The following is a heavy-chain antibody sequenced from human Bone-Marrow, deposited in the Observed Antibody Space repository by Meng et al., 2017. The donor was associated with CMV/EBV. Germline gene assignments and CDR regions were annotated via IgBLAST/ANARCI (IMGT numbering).Heavy chain of an antibody. CDR1: GGSISSSSYY. J-gene: IGHJ4*02. CDR3: ARGPVLRFLEWPAPFDY. V-gene: IGHV4-39*07. CDR2: IYYSGST. D-gene: IGHD3-3*01. Sequence: GRSLLRTSETLSLTCNVSGGSISSSSYYWGWIRQPPGKGLEWIGSIYYSGSTYYNPSLKSRVTISVDTSKNQFSLKLSSVTAADTAVYYCARGPVLRFLEWPAPFDYWGQGTLVTAPQ.